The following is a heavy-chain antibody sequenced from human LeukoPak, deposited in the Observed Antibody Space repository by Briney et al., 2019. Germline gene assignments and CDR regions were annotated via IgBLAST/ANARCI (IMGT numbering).Heavy chain of an antibody. D-gene: IGHD3-22*01. J-gene: IGHJ4*02. V-gene: IGHV3-23*01. CDR1: GFTFSNYG. CDR2: MSGSGGSI. Sequence: QAGGSLRPSCAASGFTFSNYGMSWVRQAPGKGLEWVSSMSGSGGSIYHADSVKGRFTISRDNSKNTLYLQMNSLRAEDTAVYYCARHNYDSSGSYSGSDYWGQGTLVTVSS. CDR3: ARHNYDSSGSYSGSDY.